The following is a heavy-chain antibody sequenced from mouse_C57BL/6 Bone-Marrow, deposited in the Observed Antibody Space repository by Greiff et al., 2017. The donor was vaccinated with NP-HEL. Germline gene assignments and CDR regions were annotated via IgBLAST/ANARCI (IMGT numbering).Heavy chain of an antibody. V-gene: IGHV3-6*01. J-gene: IGHJ1*03. CDR3: ARVRTPYWYFDV. CDR1: GYSITSGYY. CDR2: ISYDGSN. Sequence: EVKLVESGPGLVKPSQSLSLTCSVTGYSITSGYYWNWIRQFPGNKLEWMGYISYDGSNNYNPSLKNRISITRDTSKNQFFLKLNSVTTEDTATYYCARVRTPYWYFDVWGTGTTVTVSS.